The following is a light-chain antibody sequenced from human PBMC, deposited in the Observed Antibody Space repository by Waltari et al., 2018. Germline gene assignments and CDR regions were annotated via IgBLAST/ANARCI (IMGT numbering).Light chain of an antibody. Sequence: EIVLTQSPATLSLSPGERATLSCRASQSISSYLAWYQQKPGQAPRLLIFDASNRATGTPARFSGSGSGTDFTLTISSLQPDDVATYYCQQDYSTPFTFGQGTKVEIK. CDR2: DAS. V-gene: IGKV3-11*01. CDR1: QSISSY. CDR3: QQDYSTPFT. J-gene: IGKJ2*01.